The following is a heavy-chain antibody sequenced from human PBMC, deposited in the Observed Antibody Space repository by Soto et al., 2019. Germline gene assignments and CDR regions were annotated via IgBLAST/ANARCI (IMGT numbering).Heavy chain of an antibody. CDR3: ARSYYGSGSYWFYGMDV. CDR1: GGTFGNSA. Sequence: QVQLVQSGAEVKKPGSSVKVSCKASGGTFGNSAISWVRQAPGQGLEWMGGIIPSFATGNSAPEFQGRLTITADKSTTTAYMELSSLRSEDTAVYYCARSYYGSGSYWFYGMDVWGQGTRSPSP. V-gene: IGHV1-69*06. D-gene: IGHD3-10*01. J-gene: IGHJ6*02. CDR2: IIPSFATG.